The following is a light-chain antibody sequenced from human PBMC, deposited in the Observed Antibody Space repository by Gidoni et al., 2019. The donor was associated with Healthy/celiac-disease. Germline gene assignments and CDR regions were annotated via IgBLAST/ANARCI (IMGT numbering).Light chain of an antibody. CDR3: QQSGSSPGT. J-gene: IGKJ1*01. CDR1: QSVSSSY. CDR2: GPS. Sequence: EIVLTQSPGTLSLSPGERATLSCMASQSVSSSYLACYQQKPGQSPRLLIYGPSSRATGITDRFSGSGSGTDFTLTISRLEPEDFAVYYCQQSGSSPGTFGQGTKVEIK. V-gene: IGKV3-20*01.